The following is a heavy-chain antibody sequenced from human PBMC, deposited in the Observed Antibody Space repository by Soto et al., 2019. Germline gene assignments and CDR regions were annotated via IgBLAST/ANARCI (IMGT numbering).Heavy chain of an antibody. CDR1: GYSFSRYA. CDR3: ARDSLSSACYDC. V-gene: IGHV1-3*01. J-gene: IGHJ4*02. CDR2: INVGNDNR. Sequence: ASVKVSWKASGYSFSRYAIHWVRQAPGQGLDWMGWINVGNDNRKYSQRFQGRITITRDTSASTAYMQLSRLTSEDTATYYCARDSLSSACYDCWGRGTLVTVSS. D-gene: IGHD2-15*01.